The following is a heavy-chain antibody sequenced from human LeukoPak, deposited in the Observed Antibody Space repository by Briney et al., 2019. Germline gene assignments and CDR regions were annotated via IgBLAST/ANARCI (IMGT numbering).Heavy chain of an antibody. CDR2: TSYSGKT. CDR1: GGSISSFY. Sequence: SETLSLTWNVSGGSISSFYCSWIRQPPGKGLEWIGYTSYSGKTNYNPSLKSRVTMSVDTSRNQFSLRLTSVTAADTAVYYCTRAPRKAWFDPWGQGTLVTVSS. D-gene: IGHD1-14*01. CDR3: TRAPRKAWFDP. V-gene: IGHV4-59*01. J-gene: IGHJ5*02.